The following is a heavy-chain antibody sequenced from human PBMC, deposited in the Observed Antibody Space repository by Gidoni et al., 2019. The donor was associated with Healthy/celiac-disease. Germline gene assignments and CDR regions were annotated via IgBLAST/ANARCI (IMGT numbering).Heavy chain of an antibody. CDR2: IYTSGST. D-gene: IGHD5-12*01. CDR3: ARRDGYNDYFDY. J-gene: IGHJ4*02. CDR1: GGSISSGSYY. V-gene: IGHV4-61*02. Sequence: QVPLQESGPGLVKPSQTLSLPCPVSGGSISSGSYYWSWIRQPAGKGLEWIGRIYTSGSTNYNPSRKSRVTISVDTSKNQFSLKRSSVTAADTAVYYCARRDGYNDYFDYWGQGTLVTVSS.